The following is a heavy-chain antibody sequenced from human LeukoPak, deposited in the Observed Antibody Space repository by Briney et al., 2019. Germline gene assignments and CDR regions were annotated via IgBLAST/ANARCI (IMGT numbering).Heavy chain of an antibody. CDR1: GYTFTGYY. CDR2: INPNSGGT. V-gene: IGHV1-2*06. J-gene: IGHJ4*02. D-gene: IGHD6-6*01. Sequence: GASVKVSCKASGYTFTGYYMHWVRQAPGQGLEWMGRINPNSGGTNYAQKFQGRVTMTRDTSISTAYMELSRLRSDDTAVYYCATPRVSSSSGHGFDYWGQGTLVTVSS. CDR3: ATPRVSSSSGHGFDY.